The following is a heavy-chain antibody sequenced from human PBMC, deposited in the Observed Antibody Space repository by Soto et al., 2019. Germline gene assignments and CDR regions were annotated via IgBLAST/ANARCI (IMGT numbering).Heavy chain of an antibody. V-gene: IGHV3-30-3*01. Sequence: QVQLVESGGGVVQPGRSLRLSCAASGFTFSSYAMHWVRQAPGKGLEWVAVISYDGSNKYYADSVKGRFTISRDNSKNTLYLQMNSLRAEDTAVYYCARELGYGDYPYYFDYWGQGTLVTVSS. CDR1: GFTFSSYA. J-gene: IGHJ4*02. CDR2: ISYDGSNK. D-gene: IGHD4-17*01. CDR3: ARELGYGDYPYYFDY.